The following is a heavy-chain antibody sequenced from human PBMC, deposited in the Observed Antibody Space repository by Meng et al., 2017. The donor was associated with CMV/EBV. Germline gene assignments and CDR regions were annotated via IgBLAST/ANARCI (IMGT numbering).Heavy chain of an antibody. D-gene: IGHD3-9*01. CDR2: ISSVRNFV. J-gene: IGHJ4*02. CDR3: ARKGEYSGYDNYYGSVH. V-gene: IGHV3-69-1*02. CDR1: GFTFSDYY. Sequence: GGSLRLSCAASGFTFSDYYMNWVRQAPGKGLEWVSSISSVRNFVDYVDSVKGRFTISRDNAKNSLFLQMNSLRADDTAVYYCARKGEYSGYDNYYGSVHWGQGTSVTVSS.